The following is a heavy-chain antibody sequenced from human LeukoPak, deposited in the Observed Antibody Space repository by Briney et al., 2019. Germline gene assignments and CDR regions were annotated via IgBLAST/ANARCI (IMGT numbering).Heavy chain of an antibody. CDR2: INHSGTT. CDR1: GGSFSGYY. V-gene: IGHV4-34*01. CDR3: ARGVRIAAAGTGDDY. Sequence: SETLSLTCAVYGGSFSGYYWSWIRQPPGKGLEWIGEINHSGTTNYNPSLKSRVTISVDTSKNQFSLKLSSVTAADTAVYYCARGVRIAAAGTGDDYWGQGTLVTVSS. D-gene: IGHD6-13*01. J-gene: IGHJ4*02.